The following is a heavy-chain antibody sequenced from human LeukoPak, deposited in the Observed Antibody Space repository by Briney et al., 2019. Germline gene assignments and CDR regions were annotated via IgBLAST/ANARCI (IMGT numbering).Heavy chain of an antibody. CDR3: ARVGVVPAAMLDY. Sequence: GRSLRLSCAASGFTFSSYWMTWVRQAPGKGLDWVSVLNWNGGSTGYADSVKGRFTISRDNAKNSLYLQMNSLRAEDTALYSCARVGVVPAAMLDYWGQGTLVTVSS. CDR1: GFTFSSYW. CDR2: LNWNGGST. D-gene: IGHD2-2*01. J-gene: IGHJ4*02. V-gene: IGHV3-20*04.